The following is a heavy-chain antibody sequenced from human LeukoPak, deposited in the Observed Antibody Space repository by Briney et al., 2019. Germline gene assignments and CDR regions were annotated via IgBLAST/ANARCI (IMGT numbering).Heavy chain of an antibody. CDR3: AITSWATLNAFDI. J-gene: IGHJ3*02. CDR1: GYTFIAKY. V-gene: IGHV1-2*02. Sequence: VASVKVSCKASGYTFIAKYMHWVRQAPGQGLEWMGWINPNSGGTNYAPEFQGRVIMTRDTSISTASMEMRRLRSDDTAVYYCAITSWATLNAFDIWGQGTVVTVSP. D-gene: IGHD5-12*01. CDR2: INPNSGGT.